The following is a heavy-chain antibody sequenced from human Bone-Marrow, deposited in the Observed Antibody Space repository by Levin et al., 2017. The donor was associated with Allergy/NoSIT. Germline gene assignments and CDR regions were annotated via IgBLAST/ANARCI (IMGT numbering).Heavy chain of an antibody. Sequence: SGPTLVKPTQTLTLTCTFSGFSLTTSPVGVGWIRQPPGKALESLGFIYWDDDKRYSPSLKSRLTFIKDTSKNEVVLTMTNMDPVDTGTYYCAHRLGDSGAWDQGVFDHWGQGILVTVSS. CDR1: GFSLTTSPVG. CDR3: AHRLGDSGAWDQGVFDH. V-gene: IGHV2-5*02. CDR2: IYWDDDK. D-gene: IGHD1-26*01. J-gene: IGHJ4*02.